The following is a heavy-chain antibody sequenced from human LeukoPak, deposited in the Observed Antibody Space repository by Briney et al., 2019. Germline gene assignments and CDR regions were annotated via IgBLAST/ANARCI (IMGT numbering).Heavy chain of an antibody. CDR1: GYRFSDYW. CDR2: IYPGDSDT. CDR3: ARLTRNTTTWHGFDY. D-gene: IGHD1-14*01. J-gene: IGHJ4*02. Sequence: GESLKISCKGSGYRFSDYWIAWVRQMPGEGLECMGIIYPGDSDTRYSPSFQGQVTISADRSITTAYLQWSSLEASDTAMYYCARLTRNTTTWHGFDYWGQGTLVTVSS. V-gene: IGHV5-51*01.